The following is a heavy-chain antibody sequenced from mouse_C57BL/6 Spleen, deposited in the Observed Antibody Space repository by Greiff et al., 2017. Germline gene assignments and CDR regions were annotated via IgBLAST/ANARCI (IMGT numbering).Heavy chain of an antibody. CDR2: ITPSSGYS. V-gene: IGHV1-7*01. CDR3: ARRDDGFAY. Sequence: QVQQQQSGAELAKPGASAMLSCKASGYTSTSYWMHLVKQRPGQGLEWIGYITPSSGYSKYNQKFKDKATLTADKSTSTAYMQLSSLTYEDTAVYYCARRDDGFAYWGQGTLVTVSA. D-gene: IGHD2-14*01. CDR1: GYTSTSYW. J-gene: IGHJ3*01.